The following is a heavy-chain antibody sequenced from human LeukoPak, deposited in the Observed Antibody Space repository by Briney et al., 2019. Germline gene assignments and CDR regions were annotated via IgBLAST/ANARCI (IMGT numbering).Heavy chain of an antibody. CDR3: VRGGSGSYYPYFDY. Sequence: GGSLRLSCAASGFTFSSYSMNWVRQAPGKGLEWVANIKQDGSDKYYLDSVKGRFTVSRDNARDSLYLQMNSLRAEDTALYYCVRGGSGSYYPYFDYWGQGTLVTVSS. D-gene: IGHD3-10*01. J-gene: IGHJ4*02. CDR1: GFTFSSYS. V-gene: IGHV3-7*01. CDR2: IKQDGSDK.